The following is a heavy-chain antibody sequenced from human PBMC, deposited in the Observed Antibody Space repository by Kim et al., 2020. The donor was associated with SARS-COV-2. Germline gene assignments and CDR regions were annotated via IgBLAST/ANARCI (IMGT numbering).Heavy chain of an antibody. D-gene: IGHD6-13*01. J-gene: IGHJ4*02. CDR3: ASPAGIAAAGTEEFDY. V-gene: IGHV3-30*01. Sequence: VKGRFTNSRDNSKNTLYLQMNSLRAEDTAVYYCASPAGIAAAGTEEFDYWGQGTLVTVSS.